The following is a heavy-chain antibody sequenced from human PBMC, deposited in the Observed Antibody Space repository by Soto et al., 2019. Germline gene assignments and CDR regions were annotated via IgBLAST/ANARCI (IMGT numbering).Heavy chain of an antibody. D-gene: IGHD2-15*01. CDR2: ISGSGGST. J-gene: IGHJ6*02. Sequence: PGGSLRLSCAASGFTFSSYAMSWVRQAPGKGLEWVSAISGSGGSTYYADSVKGRFTISRDNSKNTLYLQMNSLRADDTAVYYCARDQRQDIEVVTDGMDVWGQGTTVTVSS. CDR3: ARDQRQDIEVVTDGMDV. V-gene: IGHV3-23*01. CDR1: GFTFSSYA.